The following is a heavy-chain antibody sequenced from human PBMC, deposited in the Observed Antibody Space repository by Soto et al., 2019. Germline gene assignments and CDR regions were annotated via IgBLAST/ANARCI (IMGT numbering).Heavy chain of an antibody. Sequence: ASVKVSCKASGYTFTNNDVSWVRQATGHGLEWMGWMNPGSGDTGYAQKFQGRVTMTRDISIATAYMELNSLTSEDTAIYYCARMESFGSLNWFDPWGQGTLVTVSS. D-gene: IGHD5-18*01. CDR3: ARMESFGSLNWFDP. CDR1: GYTFTNND. CDR2: MNPGSGDT. J-gene: IGHJ5*02. V-gene: IGHV1-8*02.